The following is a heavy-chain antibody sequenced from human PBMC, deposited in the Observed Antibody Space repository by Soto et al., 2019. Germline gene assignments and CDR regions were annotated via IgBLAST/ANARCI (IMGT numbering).Heavy chain of an antibody. V-gene: IGHV1-18*01. CDR2: ISAYNGNT. CDR3: GGGDSFLPFVENWFAP. D-gene: IGHD2-21*02. J-gene: IGHJ5*02. Sequence: QVQLVQSGAEVKKPGASVKVSCKASGYTFTSYGISWVRQAPGQGLEWMGWISAYNGNTNYAQKLQGRVTMTTDTPTSTAYRGLRSLRFDDTAVYSWGGGDSFLPFVENWFAPWGEGTLVTVSS. CDR1: GYTFTSYG.